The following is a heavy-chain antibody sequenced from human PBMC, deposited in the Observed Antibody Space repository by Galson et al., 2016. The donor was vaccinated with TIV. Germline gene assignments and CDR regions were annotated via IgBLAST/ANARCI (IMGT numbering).Heavy chain of an antibody. CDR1: GYRFTNYW. D-gene: IGHD3/OR15-3a*01. CDR2: IYPGASET. J-gene: IGHJ4*02. Sequence: QSGAEVKKSGESLKISCKGSGYRFTNYWIGWVRQMPGNGLEWVAIIYPGASETRYSPSFQGQVTISADQSINTAFVQWSSLKASDTAMYYCARAFWTGNYFFDFWGQGTLVTVSS. V-gene: IGHV5-51*01. CDR3: ARAFWTGNYFFDF.